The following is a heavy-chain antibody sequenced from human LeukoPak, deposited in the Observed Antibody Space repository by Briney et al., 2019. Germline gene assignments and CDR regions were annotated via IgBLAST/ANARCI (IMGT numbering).Heavy chain of an antibody. CDR3: AKEMDWVVAAQFDY. D-gene: IGHD2-15*01. CDR2: ISYDGSNK. J-gene: IGHJ4*02. V-gene: IGHV3-30-3*01. Sequence: PGRSLRLSCAASGFTFSSYAMHWVRQAPGKGLEWVAVISYDGSNKYYADSVKGRFTISRDNSKNTLYLQMNSLRAEDTAVYYCAKEMDWVVAAQFDYWGQGTLVTVSS. CDR1: GFTFSSYA.